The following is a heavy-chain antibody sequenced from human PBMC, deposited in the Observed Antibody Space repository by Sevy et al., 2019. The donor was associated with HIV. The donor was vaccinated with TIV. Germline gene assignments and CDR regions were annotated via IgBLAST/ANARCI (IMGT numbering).Heavy chain of an antibody. V-gene: IGHV1-24*01. CDR3: ATAGRITIIVVGYYFDY. CDR1: GYTLTELS. J-gene: IGHJ4*02. Sequence: ASVKVSCKVSGYTLTELSMHWVRQAPGKGLEWMGGFDPEDGETIYAQKFQGRVTMTEDTSTDTAYMELSSLRSEDTAVYYCATAGRITIIVVGYYFDYWGQGTLVTVSS. D-gene: IGHD3-22*01. CDR2: FDPEDGET.